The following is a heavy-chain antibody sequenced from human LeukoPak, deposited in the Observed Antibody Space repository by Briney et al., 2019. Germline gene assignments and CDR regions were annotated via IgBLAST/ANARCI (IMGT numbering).Heavy chain of an antibody. CDR2: IIPIFGTA. J-gene: IGHJ3*02. Sequence: SVKVSCKASGGTFISYAISWVRQAPGQGLKWMGGIIPIFGTANYAQKFQGRVTITADKSRSKAYRELGSLRSEDTAVYYCARPLTGSGSYWVAFDSWGQGRMVTVCS. CDR3: ARPLTGSGSYWVAFDS. D-gene: IGHD3-10*01. CDR1: GGTFISYA. V-gene: IGHV1-69*06.